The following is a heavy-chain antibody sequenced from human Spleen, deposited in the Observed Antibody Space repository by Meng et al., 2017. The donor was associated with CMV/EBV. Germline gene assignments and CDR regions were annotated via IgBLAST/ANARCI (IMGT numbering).Heavy chain of an antibody. D-gene: IGHD2-2*01. CDR1: GYTFTSYG. Sequence: ASVKVSGKASGYTFTSYGISWVRQAPGQGLEWMGWISAYNGNTNYAQKLQGRVTMTTDTSTSTAYMELRSLRSDDTAVYYCARDRRYCSSTSCRGGMDVWGQGTTVTVSS. CDR3: ARDRRYCSSTSCRGGMDV. CDR2: ISAYNGNT. V-gene: IGHV1-18*01. J-gene: IGHJ6*02.